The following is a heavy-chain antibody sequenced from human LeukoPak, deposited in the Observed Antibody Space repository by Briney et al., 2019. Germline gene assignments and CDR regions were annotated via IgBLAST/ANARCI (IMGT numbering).Heavy chain of an antibody. CDR3: ARGGNGYNMNY. V-gene: IGHV1-69*05. CDR2: IIPIFGTA. Sequence: ASVKVSCKASGGTFSSYAISWVRQAPGQGLEWMGRIIPIFGTANYAQKFQGRVTITTDESTSTAYMELSSLRSEDTAVYYCARGGNGYNMNYWGQGTLVTVSS. CDR1: GGTFSSYA. D-gene: IGHD5-24*01. J-gene: IGHJ4*02.